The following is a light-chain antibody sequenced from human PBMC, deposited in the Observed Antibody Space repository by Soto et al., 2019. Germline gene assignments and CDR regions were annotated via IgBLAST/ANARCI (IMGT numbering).Light chain of an antibody. J-gene: IGKJ2*01. Sequence: EIVLTQSPGTLSLSPGERATLSCRASQSVSSSYLAWYQQKPGQAPRLLIYGASSRATGIPDRFSGSGSGTDFTLTISRLEPEDFEVYYCQQYGSSFYTFGQGTKLEIK. V-gene: IGKV3-20*01. CDR1: QSVSSSY. CDR2: GAS. CDR3: QQYGSSFYT.